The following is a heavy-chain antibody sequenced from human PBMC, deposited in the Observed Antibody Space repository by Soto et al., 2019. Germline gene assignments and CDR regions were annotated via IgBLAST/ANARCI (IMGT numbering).Heavy chain of an antibody. J-gene: IGHJ6*03. CDR1: GYTFTSYD. V-gene: IGHV1-8*01. D-gene: IGHD3-9*01. Sequence: GASVKVSCKASGYTFTSYDINWVRQATGQGLEWMGWMNPNSGNTGYAQKFQGRVTMTRNTSISTAYMELSSLRSEDTAVYYCARAAVQLRYFDWLPRSMKYYYMDVWGKGTTVTVSS. CDR3: ARAAVQLRYFDWLPRSMKYYYMDV. CDR2: MNPNSGNT.